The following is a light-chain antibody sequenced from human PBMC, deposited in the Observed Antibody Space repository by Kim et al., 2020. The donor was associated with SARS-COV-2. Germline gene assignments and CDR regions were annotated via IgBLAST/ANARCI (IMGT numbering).Light chain of an antibody. CDR2: GAS. CDR1: QRVSSSY. CDR3: QQYGSSPLT. Sequence: SPGERATLSCRASQRVSSSYLAWYQQKPGQAPRLLIYGASSRATGIPDRFSGSGSGTDFTLTISRLEPEDFAVYYCQQYGSSPLTFGGGTKVEIK. V-gene: IGKV3-20*01. J-gene: IGKJ4*01.